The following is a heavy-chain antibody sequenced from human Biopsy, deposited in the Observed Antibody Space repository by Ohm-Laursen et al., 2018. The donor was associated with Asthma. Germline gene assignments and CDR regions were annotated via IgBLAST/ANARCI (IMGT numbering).Heavy chain of an antibody. V-gene: IGHV4-59*01. Sequence: TLSLTYTVSGGSISGFYWSWIRQPPGKGLEWIGYIYYTGTTNYNPSLKSRVSISVDTSKNQFSLKLTSVTAADTAVYYCARDFGGWYYFDNWGQGSLVTVSP. CDR2: IYYTGTT. D-gene: IGHD3-3*01. CDR1: GGSISGFY. J-gene: IGHJ4*02. CDR3: ARDFGGWYYFDN.